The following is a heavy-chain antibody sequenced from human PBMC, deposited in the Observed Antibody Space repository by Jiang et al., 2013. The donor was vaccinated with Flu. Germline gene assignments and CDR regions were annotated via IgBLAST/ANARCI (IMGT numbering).Heavy chain of an antibody. J-gene: IGHJ4*02. CDR2: ISHTGTT. V-gene: IGHV4-38-2*02. CDR1: GYSISSGYY. D-gene: IGHD3-10*01. CDR3: ATTTGN. Sequence: ICTVSGYSISSGYYWGWVRQPPGKGLEWIGSISHTGTTYYNPSLQTRLTISSDTSKNQFSLMLTSVTAADTAMYYCATTTGNWGQGTLVTVSS.